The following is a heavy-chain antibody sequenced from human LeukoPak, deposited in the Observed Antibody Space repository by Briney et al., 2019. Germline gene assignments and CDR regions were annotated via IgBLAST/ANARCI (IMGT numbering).Heavy chain of an antibody. V-gene: IGHV1-18*01. CDR1: GYTFTSYG. D-gene: IGHD2-15*01. J-gene: IGHJ6*03. CDR3: ARAGYCSGGSCYPYYYYYYMDV. Sequence: ASVKVSCKASGYTFTSYGISWVRQAPGQGLEWMGWISAYNGNTNYAQKLQGRVTMTTDTSTSTAYVELRSLRSDDTAVYYCARAGYCSGGSCYPYYYYYYMDVWGKGTTVTVSS. CDR2: ISAYNGNT.